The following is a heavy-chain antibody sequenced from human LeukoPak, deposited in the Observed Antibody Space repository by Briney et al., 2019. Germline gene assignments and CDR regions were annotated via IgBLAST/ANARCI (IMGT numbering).Heavy chain of an antibody. CDR3: VKGWGDY. V-gene: IGHV3-23*01. CDR1: GFAFSTNG. Sequence: GGSLRLSCAASGFAFSTNGMSWVRQAPGKGLEWVSTINNNGRETYYADSVKGWFTISRDNSKNTLYLQMNSLRVDDTAVYFCVKGWGDYWGQGILVTVSS. D-gene: IGHD7-27*01. CDR2: INNNGRET. J-gene: IGHJ4*02.